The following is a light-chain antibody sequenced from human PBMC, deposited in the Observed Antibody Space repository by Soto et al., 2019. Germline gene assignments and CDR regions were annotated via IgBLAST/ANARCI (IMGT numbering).Light chain of an antibody. J-gene: IGKJ1*01. CDR2: DAS. V-gene: IGKV3-20*01. CDR3: QQYATRPWT. CDR1: QSVSGSY. Sequence: EIVLTQSPGTLSLSPGERATLSCRARQSVSGSYLAWYQQKPGQSPRILIYDASSRATGIPDRFSGGGSGTDFTLTISRLEHEDFAVYYCQQYATRPWTFGQGTKVESK.